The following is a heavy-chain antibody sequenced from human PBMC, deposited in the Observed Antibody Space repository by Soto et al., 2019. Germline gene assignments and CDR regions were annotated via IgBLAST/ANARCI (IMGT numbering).Heavy chain of an antibody. J-gene: IGHJ2*01. CDR2: ISASGGNI. CDR3: AKVAGGLGYFDL. Sequence: GWSLRLSCVASGFIFSDYAMTWIRQAPGKGLEWVATISASGGNIEYTDSLKGRFTISRDNSKKTVYLQINGLTADDTAVHYCAKVAGGLGYFDLWGRGTLVTVSS. CDR1: GFIFSDYA. V-gene: IGHV3-23*01. D-gene: IGHD3-16*01.